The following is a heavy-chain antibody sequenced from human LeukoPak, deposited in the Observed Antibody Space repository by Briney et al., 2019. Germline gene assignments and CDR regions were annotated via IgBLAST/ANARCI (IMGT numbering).Heavy chain of an antibody. CDR1: GYSFTSYW. J-gene: IGHJ4*02. V-gene: IGHV5-51*01. CDR3: ARAQTYDFWSGYYHY. D-gene: IGHD3-3*01. CDR2: IYPGDSDT. Sequence: GESLKISCKGSGYSFTSYWIGWVRQMPGKGLEWMGIIYPGDSDTRYSPSFQGQVTISADKSISTAYLQWSSLKASDTAMYYGARAQTYDFWSGYYHYWGQGTLVTVSS.